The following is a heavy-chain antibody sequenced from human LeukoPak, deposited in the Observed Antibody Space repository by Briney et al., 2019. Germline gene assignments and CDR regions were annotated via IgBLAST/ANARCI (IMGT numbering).Heavy chain of an antibody. D-gene: IGHD5-18*01. CDR3: ARDSHTAMVTDAFDI. CDR2: IYYSGST. Sequence: PSETLSLTCTVSGGSIGTYYWSWIRQPPGKGLEWIGYIYYSGSTNYNPSLKSRVTISVDTSKNQFSLKLSSVTAADTAVYYCARDSHTAMVTDAFDIWGQGTMVTVSS. V-gene: IGHV4-59*01. J-gene: IGHJ3*02. CDR1: GGSIGTYY.